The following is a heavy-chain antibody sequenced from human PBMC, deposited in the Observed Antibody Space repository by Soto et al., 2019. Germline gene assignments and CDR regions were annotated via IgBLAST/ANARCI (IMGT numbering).Heavy chain of an antibody. D-gene: IGHD3-3*01. J-gene: IGHJ6*02. CDR2: INTNTGNP. Sequence: ASVKVSCKASGYTFTSYAMNWVRQAPGQGLEWMGWINTNTGNPTYAQGFTGRFVFSLDTSVSTAYLQICSLKAEDTAVYYCARDAAPPTYDFWSGYYNRYYYYGMGVWGQGTTVTVSS. V-gene: IGHV7-4-1*01. CDR1: GYTFTSYA. CDR3: ARDAAPPTYDFWSGYYNRYYYYGMGV.